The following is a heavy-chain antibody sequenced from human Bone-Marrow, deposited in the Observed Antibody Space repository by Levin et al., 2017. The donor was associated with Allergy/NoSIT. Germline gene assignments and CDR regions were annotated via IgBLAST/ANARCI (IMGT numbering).Heavy chain of an antibody. CDR1: GFTFTSPA. D-gene: IGHD6-19*01. Sequence: GGSLRLSCVVSGFTFTSPAMSWVRQSPTKGLEWVSTIIASGTNTYYADSVQGRFTVSRDNSKNTLYLQMNSLRDEDSALYYCAKFYTSGGRYFDSWGQGTLVTVSS. CDR2: IIASGTNT. J-gene: IGHJ4*02. CDR3: AKFYTSGGRYFDS. V-gene: IGHV3-23*01.